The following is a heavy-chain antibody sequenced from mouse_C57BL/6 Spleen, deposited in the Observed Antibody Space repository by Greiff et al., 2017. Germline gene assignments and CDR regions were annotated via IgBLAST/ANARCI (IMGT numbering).Heavy chain of an antibody. CDR3: ARLGGNWYFDV. J-gene: IGHJ1*03. V-gene: IGHV1-69*01. CDR2: IDPSDSYT. Sequence: QVQLKQPGAELVMPGASVKLSCKASGYTFTSYWMHWVKQRPGQGLEWIGEIDPSDSYTNYNQKFKGKSTLTVDKSSSTAYMQLSSLTSEDSAVYYCARLGGNWYFDVWGTGTTVTVSS. CDR1: GYTFTSYW. D-gene: IGHD3-1*01.